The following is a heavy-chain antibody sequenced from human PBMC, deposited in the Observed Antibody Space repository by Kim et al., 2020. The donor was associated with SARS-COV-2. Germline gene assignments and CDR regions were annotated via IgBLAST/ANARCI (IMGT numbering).Heavy chain of an antibody. Sequence: GGSLRLSCAASGFTFSSYAMSWVRQAPGKGLEWVSAISGSGGSTYYADSVKGRFTISRDNSKNTLYLQMNSLRAEDTAVYYCAKEGLLDFWSGYYGDRDYYYYYGMDVWGQGTTVTVSS. D-gene: IGHD3-3*01. J-gene: IGHJ6*02. CDR3: AKEGLLDFWSGYYGDRDYYYYYGMDV. CDR1: GFTFSSYA. V-gene: IGHV3-23*01. CDR2: ISGSGGST.